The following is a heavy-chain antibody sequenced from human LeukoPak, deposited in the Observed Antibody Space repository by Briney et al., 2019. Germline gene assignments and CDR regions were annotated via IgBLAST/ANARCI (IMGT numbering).Heavy chain of an antibody. CDR1: GGSISSSSYY. V-gene: IGHV4-39*01. CDR3: ARHHDSSSWYNWFDP. D-gene: IGHD6-13*01. J-gene: IGHJ5*02. CDR2: IYYSGST. Sequence: SETLSLPCTVSGGSISSSSYYWGWIRQPPGKGLEWIGSIYYSGSTYYNPSLKSRVTISVDTSKNQFSLKLSSVTAADTAVYYCARHHDSSSWYNWFDPWGQGTLVTVSS.